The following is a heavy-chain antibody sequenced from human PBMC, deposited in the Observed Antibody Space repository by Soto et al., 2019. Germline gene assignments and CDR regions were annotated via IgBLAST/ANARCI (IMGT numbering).Heavy chain of an antibody. J-gene: IGHJ4*02. D-gene: IGHD1-7*01. V-gene: IGHV3-23*01. CDR1: GFTFSRYG. CDR2: SRATGAGT. Sequence: EVQLLESGGGLVQPGGVLRLSCGGSGFTFSRYGMTWVRQGPGKGVEGGSFSRATGAGTYYAGSVKGRFTISRDNSKNTLYLQMTSLRADDTAVYYCAKDRRAGGNYGFYSDFWGQGALVIVSS. CDR3: AKDRRAGGNYGFYSDF.